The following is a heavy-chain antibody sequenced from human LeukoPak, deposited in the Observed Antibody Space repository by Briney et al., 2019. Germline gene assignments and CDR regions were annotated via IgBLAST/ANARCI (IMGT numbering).Heavy chain of an antibody. V-gene: IGHV4-39*07. CDR3: ARDRERFDTAGDAFDL. J-gene: IGHJ3*01. Sequence: SETLSLTCSVSGVSITSNLYSWGWIRQSTGKGLQWIGDIHYNGSTCYNPSLKSRAIMSLDTSKNQFSLRLSSVTAADTAVYYCARDRERFDTAGDAFDLWGQGTMVTVSS. CDR1: GVSITSNLYS. D-gene: IGHD2-8*02. CDR2: IHYNGST.